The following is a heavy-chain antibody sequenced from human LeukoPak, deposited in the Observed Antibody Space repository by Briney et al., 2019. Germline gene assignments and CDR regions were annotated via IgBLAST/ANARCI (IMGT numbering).Heavy chain of an antibody. Sequence: ASVKVSCKASGYTFIGYYMHWVRQAPGQGLEWMGWINPNSGDTHYAQNFQGRVSMTRDTSISTAYMELSRLTSDDTAVYYCARDQEAAAEWYYYYYMDVWGKGTTVTISS. D-gene: IGHD6-13*01. V-gene: IGHV1-2*02. CDR3: ARDQEAAAEWYYYYYMDV. J-gene: IGHJ6*03. CDR1: GYTFIGYY. CDR2: INPNSGDT.